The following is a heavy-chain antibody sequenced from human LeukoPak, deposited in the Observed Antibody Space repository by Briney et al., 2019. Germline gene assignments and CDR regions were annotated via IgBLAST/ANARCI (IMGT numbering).Heavy chain of an antibody. J-gene: IGHJ6*04. V-gene: IGHV3-53*01. CDR2: IYSGGST. Sequence: PGGSLRLSCAASGFTVSSNYMSWVRQAPGKGLEWVSVIYSGGSTYYADSVKGRLTISRDNSKNTLYLQMNSLRAEDTAVYYCTRRDCNDFLTGPDVWGKGTTVTVSS. CDR1: GFTVSSNY. CDR3: TRRDCNDFLTGPDV. D-gene: IGHD3/OR15-3a*01.